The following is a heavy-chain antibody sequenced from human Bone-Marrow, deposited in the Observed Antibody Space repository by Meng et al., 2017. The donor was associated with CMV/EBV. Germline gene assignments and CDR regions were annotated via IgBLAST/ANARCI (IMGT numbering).Heavy chain of an antibody. CDR1: GFSINNYW. J-gene: IGHJ4*02. D-gene: IGHD2-21*02. Sequence: LRLSCAASGFSINNYWMSWARQAPGKGLEWVATINPDEGEKYYVDSVRGRFTISRDNAKNSAHLQMNNLRVEDTAVYFCARDYTCTADCYIGDVHYWGQGARVTGSS. V-gene: IGHV3-7*01. CDR3: ARDYTCTADCYIGDVHY. CDR2: INPDEGEK.